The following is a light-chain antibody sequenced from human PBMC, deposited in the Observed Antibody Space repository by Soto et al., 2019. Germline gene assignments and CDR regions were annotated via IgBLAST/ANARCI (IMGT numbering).Light chain of an antibody. Sequence: DIVMTQSPATLSMSPGERATLSCRASQSVSSNLAWYQQKPGQAPRLLIYGASIRATGVPARFTGGGSGTEFTLTISSLQSEDFAIYYCQQFNTWPRDTFGQGTKVDIK. V-gene: IGKV3-15*01. CDR2: GAS. J-gene: IGKJ1*01. CDR3: QQFNTWPRDT. CDR1: QSVSSN.